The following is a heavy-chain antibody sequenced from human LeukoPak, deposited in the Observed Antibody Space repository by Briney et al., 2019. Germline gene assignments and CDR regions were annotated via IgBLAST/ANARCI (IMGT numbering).Heavy chain of an antibody. CDR2: ISSGSLHM. Sequence: GGSLRLSCTASGFFFSSNSVNWVRQAPGKGLEWVSSISSGSLHMYYADSVKGRFTISRDTAKSSLYLEMNSLRAEDTAVYYCYASGTYYNDYWGQGTLVTVSS. CDR3: YASGTYYNDY. J-gene: IGHJ4*02. V-gene: IGHV3-21*01. D-gene: IGHD3-10*01. CDR1: GFFFSSNS.